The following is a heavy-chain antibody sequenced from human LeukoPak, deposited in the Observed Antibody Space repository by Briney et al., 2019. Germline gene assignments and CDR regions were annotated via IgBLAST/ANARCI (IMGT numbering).Heavy chain of an antibody. J-gene: IGHJ4*02. CDR1: RFTFSGSA. Sequence: GGSLRLSCAASRFTFSGSAMHWVRQASGKGLEWVGRIRSKANSYATAYAASVKGRFTISRDDSKNTAYLQMNSLKTEDTAVYYCTRHGSIHDYWGQGTLVTVSS. CDR2: IRSKANSYAT. CDR3: TRHGSIHDY. D-gene: IGHD2-2*03. V-gene: IGHV3-73*01.